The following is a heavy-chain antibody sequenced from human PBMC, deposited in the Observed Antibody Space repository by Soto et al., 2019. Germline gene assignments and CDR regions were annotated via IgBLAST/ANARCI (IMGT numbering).Heavy chain of an antibody. CDR2: IYPGDSDI. Sequence: LQISCKVSGYIFTTNAIAWVRQMPGKGLEWVGLIYPGDSDIRYSPSFEGHVTISADKSLNTAYLQWSSLKASDTAMYYCARSQALDYWGQGTLVTVSS. CDR1: GYIFTTNA. J-gene: IGHJ4*02. V-gene: IGHV5-51*01. CDR3: ARSQALDY.